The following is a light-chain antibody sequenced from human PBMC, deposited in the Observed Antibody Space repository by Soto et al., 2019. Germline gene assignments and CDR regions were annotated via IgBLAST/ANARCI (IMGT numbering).Light chain of an antibody. Sequence: QSALTQPASVSGSPGQSITISCTGTSSAVGAYNFVSWYQQHPGKAPKLMIYDVSNRPSGVSNRFSGSKSGNTASLTISGLQAEDEADYYCSSYTSSATGVFGGGTKLTVL. J-gene: IGLJ2*01. CDR2: DVS. V-gene: IGLV2-14*03. CDR1: SSAVGAYNF. CDR3: SSYTSSATGV.